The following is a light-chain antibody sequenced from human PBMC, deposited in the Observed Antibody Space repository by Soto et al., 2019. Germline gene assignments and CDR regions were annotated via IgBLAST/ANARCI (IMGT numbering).Light chain of an antibody. J-gene: IGLJ1*01. V-gene: IGLV2-14*01. CDR2: DVS. Sequence: QSALTQPASVSGSPGQSITISCTGTSSDVGGHNSVAWYQHNPGKAPKLMIYDVSIRPSGISSRFSGSKSGNTASLSISGLQAEDEADYYCSSYTSSSTLVFGTGTKLT. CDR1: SSDVGGHNS. CDR3: SSYTSSSTLV.